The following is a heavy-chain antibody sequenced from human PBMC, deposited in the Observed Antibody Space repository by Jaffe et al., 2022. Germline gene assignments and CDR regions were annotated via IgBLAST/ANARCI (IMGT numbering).Heavy chain of an antibody. J-gene: IGHJ4*02. CDR3: AKDLILWNGGWSDFDY. CDR2: ISGSGGST. CDR1: GFTFSSYA. Sequence: EVQLLESGGGLVQPGGSLRLSCAASGFTFSSYAMSWVRQAPGKGLEWVSAISGSGGSTYYADSVKGRFTISRDNSKNTLYLQMNSLRAEDTAVYYCAKDLILWNGGWSDFDYWGQGTLVTVSS. D-gene: IGHD6-19*01. V-gene: IGHV3-23*01.